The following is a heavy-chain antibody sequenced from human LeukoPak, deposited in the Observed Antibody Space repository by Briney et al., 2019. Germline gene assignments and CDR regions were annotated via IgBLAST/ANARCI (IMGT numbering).Heavy chain of an antibody. D-gene: IGHD3-22*01. CDR1: GGSFSGYY. V-gene: IGHV4-34*01. Sequence: SETLSLTCAVYGGSFSGYYWSWIRQPPGKGLEWIGEINHSGSTNYNPSLKSRVTISVDTSKNQFSLKLSSVTAADTAVYYCASGSGGYWLSFDYWGQGTLVTVSS. CDR2: INHSGST. J-gene: IGHJ4*02. CDR3: ASGSGGYWLSFDY.